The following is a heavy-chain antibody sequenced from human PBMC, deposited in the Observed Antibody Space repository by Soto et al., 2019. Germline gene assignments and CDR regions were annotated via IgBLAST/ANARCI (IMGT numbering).Heavy chain of an antibody. J-gene: IGHJ4*02. CDR3: AKSKVYYDILTGYYFSGSFDY. CDR1: GFTFSSYA. V-gene: IGHV3-23*01. D-gene: IGHD3-9*01. CDR2: ISGSGGST. Sequence: GGSLRLSCAASGFTFSSYAMSWVRQAPGKGLEWVSAISGSGGSTYYADSVKGRFTISRDNSKNTLYLQMNSLRAEDTAVYYCAKSKVYYDILTGYYFSGSFDYWGQGTLVTVSS.